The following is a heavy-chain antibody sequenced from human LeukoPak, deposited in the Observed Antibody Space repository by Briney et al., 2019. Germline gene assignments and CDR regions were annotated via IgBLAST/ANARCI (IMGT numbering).Heavy chain of an antibody. Sequence: VASVKVSCKASGYTLTSYGISWVRQAPGQGLEWMGWISAYNGNTNYAQKLQGRVTMTTDTSTSTAYMELRSLRSDDTAVYYCARGPYGSGSQNWFDPWGQGTLVTVSS. CDR2: ISAYNGNT. D-gene: IGHD3-10*01. CDR3: ARGPYGSGSQNWFDP. V-gene: IGHV1-18*01. J-gene: IGHJ5*02. CDR1: GYTLTSYG.